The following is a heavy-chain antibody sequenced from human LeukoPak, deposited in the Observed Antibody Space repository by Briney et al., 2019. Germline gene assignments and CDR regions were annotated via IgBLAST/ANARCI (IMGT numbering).Heavy chain of an antibody. CDR2: IYPSDSDT. V-gene: IGHV5-51*01. J-gene: IGHJ4*02. D-gene: IGHD5-24*01. CDR1: GYSFTTYW. Sequence: GESLKISCKASGYSFTTYWIDWVRQMPGKGLEWMGIIYPSDSDTRYSPSFQGQVTVSVEKSINTAYMQWSSLKDSDTAMYYCARQQMATCLPFDFWGQGTLVTVSS. CDR3: ARQQMATCLPFDF.